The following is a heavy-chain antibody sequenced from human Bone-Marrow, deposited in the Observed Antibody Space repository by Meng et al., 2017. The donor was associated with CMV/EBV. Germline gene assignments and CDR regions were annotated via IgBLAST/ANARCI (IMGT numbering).Heavy chain of an antibody. CDR2: IIPILGIA. V-gene: IGHV1-69*02. CDR3: ARGQEAEMATIGEYFDY. CDR1: GGTFSSYT. J-gene: IGHJ4*02. D-gene: IGHD5-24*01. Sequence: SVKVSCKASGGTFSSYTISWVRQAPGQGLEWMGRIIPILGIANYAQKFQGRVTITADKSTSTDYMEWSSLRSEDTAVYYCARGQEAEMATIGEYFDYWGQGTLVTVSS.